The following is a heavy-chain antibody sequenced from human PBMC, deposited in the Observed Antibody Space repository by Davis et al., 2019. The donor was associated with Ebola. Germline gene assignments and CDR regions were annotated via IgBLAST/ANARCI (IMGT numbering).Heavy chain of an antibody. CDR3: ARVDTAMALLDY. CDR2: IYYSGST. V-gene: IGHV4-30-4*01. J-gene: IGHJ4*02. CDR1: GGSISSGDYY. D-gene: IGHD5-18*01. Sequence: PSETLSLTCTVSGGSISSGDYYWSWIRQPPGKGLEWIGYIYYSGSTYYNPSLKSRVTISVDTSKNQFSLKLSSVTAADTAVYYCARVDTAMALLDYWGQGTLVTVSS.